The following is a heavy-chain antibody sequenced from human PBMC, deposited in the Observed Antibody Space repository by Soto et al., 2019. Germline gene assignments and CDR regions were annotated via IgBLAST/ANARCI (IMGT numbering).Heavy chain of an antibody. Sequence: HPGGSLRLSCAASGFTFSSYAMSWVRQAPGKGLEWVSAISGSGGSTYYADSVKGRFTISRDNSKNTLYLQMNSLRAEDTAVYYCATATKDCTNGVCYAFDYWGQGTLVTVSS. CDR2: ISGSGGST. D-gene: IGHD2-8*01. CDR1: GFTFSSYA. CDR3: ATATKDCTNGVCYAFDY. V-gene: IGHV3-23*01. J-gene: IGHJ4*02.